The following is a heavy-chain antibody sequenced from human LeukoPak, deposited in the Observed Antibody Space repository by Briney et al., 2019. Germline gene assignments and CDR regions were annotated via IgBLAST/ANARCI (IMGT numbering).Heavy chain of an antibody. CDR1: GGSISSGGYY. Sequence: SETLSLTCTVSGGSISSGGYYWSWIRQHPGKGLEWIGYIYYSGSTYYNPSLKSRVTISVDTSKNQFSLKLSSVTAADTAAYYCARGVGRGPHRYDYWGQGTLVTASS. V-gene: IGHV4-31*03. CDR2: IYYSGST. CDR3: ARGVGRGPHRYDY. D-gene: IGHD3-16*02. J-gene: IGHJ4*02.